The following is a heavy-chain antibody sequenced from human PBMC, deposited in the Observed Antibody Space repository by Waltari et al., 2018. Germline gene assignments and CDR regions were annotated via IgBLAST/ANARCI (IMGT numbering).Heavy chain of an antibody. CDR3: LLAPISAAGLES. J-gene: IGHJ1*01. D-gene: IGHD6-13*01. Sequence: EVQLVESGGGLVQPGGSLRLSCLASGFIFSTYWLDWVRQAPGKGLVWVSRINSDGSSTTYADSVKGQFTISRDNAKNTLYLHLSSLSADDPSFYYCLLAPISAAGLESWGQRTLVTVSS. CDR2: INSDGSST. V-gene: IGHV3-74*01. CDR1: GFIFSTYW.